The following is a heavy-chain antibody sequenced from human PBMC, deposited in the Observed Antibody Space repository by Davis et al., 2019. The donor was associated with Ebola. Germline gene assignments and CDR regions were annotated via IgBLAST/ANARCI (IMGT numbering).Heavy chain of an antibody. J-gene: IGHJ5*02. CDR2: IFYSGST. CDR1: GGSINNYY. CDR3: ARRGTSSWYAGWFDP. D-gene: IGHD6-13*01. V-gene: IGHV4-59*08. Sequence: SETLSLTCTVSGGSINNYYWNWIRQPPGKGPEWIGYIFYSGSTNYNPSLKSRVTISVDTSKNQFSLKLSSVTAADTAMYYCARRGTSSWYAGWFDPWGQGTLVTVSS.